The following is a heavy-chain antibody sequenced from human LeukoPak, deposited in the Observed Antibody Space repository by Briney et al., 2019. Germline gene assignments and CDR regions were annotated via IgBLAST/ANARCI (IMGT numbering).Heavy chain of an antibody. CDR1: GYTFTSYD. Sequence: GASVKVSCKASGYTFTSYDMHWGRQSPGQGLEGRGIINPSVGSTSYAQKFQGRVTMTRDTSTSTVYMELSTLRSQDTALYYCARAPGITTVRGASSPNSFDPWGQGTLVTVSS. CDR2: INPSVGST. V-gene: IGHV1-46*01. J-gene: IGHJ5*02. CDR3: ARAPGITTVRGASSPNSFDP. D-gene: IGHD3-10*01.